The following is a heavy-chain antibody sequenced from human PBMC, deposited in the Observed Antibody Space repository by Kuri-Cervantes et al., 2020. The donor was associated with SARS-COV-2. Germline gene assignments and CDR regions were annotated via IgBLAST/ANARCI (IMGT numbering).Heavy chain of an antibody. D-gene: IGHD1-7*01. V-gene: IGHV3-49*04. CDR1: GFTFGGYA. CDR2: IRSTSYGGTT. CDR3: TTDGAGTTPVDY. J-gene: IGHJ4*02. Sequence: SLKISCTASGFTFGGYALSWVRQAPGKGLEWVGFIRSTSYGGTTEYAASVKGRFSISRDDSKNTLYLQMNSLKAEDTAVYYCTTDGAGTTPVDYWGQGTLVTVSS.